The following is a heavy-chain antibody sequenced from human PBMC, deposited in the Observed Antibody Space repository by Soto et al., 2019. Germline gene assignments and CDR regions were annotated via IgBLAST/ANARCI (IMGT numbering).Heavy chain of an antibody. J-gene: IGHJ5*02. Sequence: EVQLLESGGGLVQPGGSLRLSCAASGFTFSSYAMTWVRQAPGKGLEWVSAISGSGGSTYYAASVKGRFTIARDNSKKTLYLQMNSLRAEDTAVYYCAKDRTFDSGGYYSSWGQGTLVTVSS. CDR1: GFTFSSYA. CDR3: AKDRTFDSGGYYSS. V-gene: IGHV3-23*01. CDR2: ISGSGGST. D-gene: IGHD3-22*01.